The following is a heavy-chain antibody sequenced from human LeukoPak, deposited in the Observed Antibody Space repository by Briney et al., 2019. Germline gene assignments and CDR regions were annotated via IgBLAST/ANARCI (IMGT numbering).Heavy chain of an antibody. D-gene: IGHD3-10*01. Sequence: GGSLRLSCAASGFTFSSYSMNWVRQAPGKGLEWVAFIRYVGSDTYYADSVKGRFTISRDNSKNTLYLQMNSLRAEDTAVYYCAKDLDGSGALDYWGQGTLVTVSS. CDR2: IRYVGSDT. CDR1: GFTFSSYS. V-gene: IGHV3-30*02. J-gene: IGHJ4*02. CDR3: AKDLDGSGALDY.